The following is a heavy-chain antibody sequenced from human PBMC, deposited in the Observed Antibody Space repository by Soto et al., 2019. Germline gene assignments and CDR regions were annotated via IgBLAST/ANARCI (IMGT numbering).Heavy chain of an antibody. V-gene: IGHV3-11*01. J-gene: IGHJ5*02. CDR1: GFTFSDYY. CDR2: ISSSGSTI. Sequence: GGSLRLSCAASGFTFSDYYMSWIRQAPGKGLEWVSYISSSGSTIYYADSVKGRFTISRDNAKNSLYLQMNNLRAEDTAVYYCARIWGYCSGGSCSRWFDPWGQGTLVTVSS. CDR3: ARIWGYCSGGSCSRWFDP. D-gene: IGHD2-15*01.